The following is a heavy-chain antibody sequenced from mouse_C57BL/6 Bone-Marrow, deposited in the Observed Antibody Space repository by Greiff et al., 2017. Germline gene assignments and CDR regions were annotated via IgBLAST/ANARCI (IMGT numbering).Heavy chain of an antibody. CDR1: GYSITSGYY. D-gene: IGHD2-3*01. Sequence: VQLKESGPGLVKPSQSLSLTCSVTGYSITSGYYWNWIRQFPGNKLEWMGYISYDGSNNYNPSLKNRISITRDTSKNQFFLKLNSVTTEDTATYYCARVGNGYYDWVWFAYWGRGTLVTVSA. CDR2: ISYDGSN. J-gene: IGHJ3*01. V-gene: IGHV3-6*01. CDR3: ARVGNGYYDWVWFAY.